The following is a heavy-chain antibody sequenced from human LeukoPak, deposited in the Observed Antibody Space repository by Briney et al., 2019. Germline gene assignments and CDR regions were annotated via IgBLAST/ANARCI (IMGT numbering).Heavy chain of an antibody. CDR3: ARATAGAFDI. V-gene: IGHV3-48*04. CDR1: GFTFSTYS. CDR2: ISTSAATV. Sequence: PGGSLRLSCAASGFTFSTYSMNWVRQAPGKGLEWLSYISTSAATVYYADSVKGRFTISRDNVKNSLYLQMNSLRAEDTAVYYCARATAGAFDIWGQGTMVTVSS. J-gene: IGHJ3*02. D-gene: IGHD1-1*01.